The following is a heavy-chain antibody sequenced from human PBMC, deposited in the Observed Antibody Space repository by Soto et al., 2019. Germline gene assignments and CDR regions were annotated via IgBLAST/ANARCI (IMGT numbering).Heavy chain of an antibody. CDR2: IYYSGST. CDR1: GGSISSGDYY. CDR3: ARATNYYYDSSGYYFDY. J-gene: IGHJ4*02. V-gene: IGHV4-30-4*01. Sequence: SETLSLTCTVSGGSISSGDYYWSWIRQPPGKGLEWIGYIYYSGSTYYNPSLKSRVTISVDTSKNQFSLKLSSVTAADTAVYYCARATNYYYDSSGYYFDYWGQGTLVTVSS. D-gene: IGHD3-22*01.